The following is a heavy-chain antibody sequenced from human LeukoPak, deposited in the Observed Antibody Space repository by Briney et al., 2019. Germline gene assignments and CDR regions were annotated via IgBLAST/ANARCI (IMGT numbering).Heavy chain of an antibody. V-gene: IGHV3-23*01. J-gene: IGHJ5*02. Sequence: GGSLRLSCAASGFTFSSYAMSWVRQAPGKGLEWVSAISGSGGSTYYADSVKGRFTISRDNSKNTLYLQMNSLRAEDTAVYYCAKDRSRRVAVADFFDPWGQGTLVTVSS. CDR3: AKDRSRRVAVADFFDP. D-gene: IGHD6-19*01. CDR2: ISGSGGST. CDR1: GFTFSSYA.